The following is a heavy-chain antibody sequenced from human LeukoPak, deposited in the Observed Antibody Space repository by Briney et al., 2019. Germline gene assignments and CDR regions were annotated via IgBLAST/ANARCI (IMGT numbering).Heavy chain of an antibody. D-gene: IGHD3-9*01. Sequence: GGSLRLSCAASGFTFSSYAMSWVRQAPGKGLEWVSAISGSGGSTYYADSVKGRFTISRDNSKNTLYLQMNSLRAEDTAVYYCARDMELRYFDWLPSEGCFDYWGQGTVVTVSS. CDR3: ARDMELRYFDWLPSEGCFDY. V-gene: IGHV3-23*01. CDR1: GFTFSSYA. CDR2: ISGSGGST. J-gene: IGHJ4*02.